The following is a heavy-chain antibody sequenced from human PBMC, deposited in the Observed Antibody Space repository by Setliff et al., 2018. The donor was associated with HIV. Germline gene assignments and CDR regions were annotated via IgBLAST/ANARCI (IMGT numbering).Heavy chain of an antibody. D-gene: IGHD3-22*01. CDR3: ARGRGDSSGYYYTYYFDS. J-gene: IGHJ4*02. CDR2: INHSGST. CDR1: GGSFSGYY. Sequence: PSETLSLTCAVYGGSFSGYYWSWIRQPPGKGLEWIGEINHSGSTNYNPSLKSRVTISVDTSKNQFSLKLSSVTAADTAVYYCARGRGDSSGYYYTYYFDSWGQGTLVTVSS. V-gene: IGHV4-34*01.